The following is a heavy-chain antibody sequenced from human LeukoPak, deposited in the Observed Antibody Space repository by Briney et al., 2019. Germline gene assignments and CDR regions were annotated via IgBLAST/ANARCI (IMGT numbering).Heavy chain of an antibody. D-gene: IGHD3-22*01. Sequence: ASVKVSCQASGGTFSSYAISWVRQAPGQGLEWMGGITPIFGTANYAQKFQGRVTITADESTSTAYMELSSLRSEDTAVYYCARGRLYYDSSGEFDYWGQGTLVTVSS. CDR1: GGTFSSYA. J-gene: IGHJ4*02. CDR3: ARGRLYYDSSGEFDY. V-gene: IGHV1-69*13. CDR2: ITPIFGTA.